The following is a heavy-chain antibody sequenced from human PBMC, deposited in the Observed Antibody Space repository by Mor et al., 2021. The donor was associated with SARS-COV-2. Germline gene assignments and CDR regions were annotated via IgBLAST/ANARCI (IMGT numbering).Heavy chain of an antibody. J-gene: IGHJ4*03. Sequence: SDYYMIRIRHATGKGLEWVSYIISSISYTNYADSVKGRFTISRDNAKNSLYLQMNSLRAEDTAVYYCARELDYGDY. CDR2: IISSISYT. CDR1: SDYY. D-gene: IGHD4-17*01. CDR3: ARELDYGDY. V-gene: IGHV3-11*05.